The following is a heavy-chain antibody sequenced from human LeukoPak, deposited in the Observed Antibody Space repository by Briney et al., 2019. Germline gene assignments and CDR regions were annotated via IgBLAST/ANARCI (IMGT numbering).Heavy chain of an antibody. V-gene: IGHV4-31*03. D-gene: IGHD3-22*01. CDR2: IYYSGST. J-gene: IGHJ4*02. Sequence: SETLSCTCTVSGGSISSGGYYWSWIRQHPGKGLEWIGYIYYSGSTYYNPSLKSRVTISVDTSKNQFSLKLSSVTAADTSVYYCARDQEGSGYRFDYWGQGTLVTVSS. CDR3: ARDQEGSGYRFDY. CDR1: GGSISSGGYY.